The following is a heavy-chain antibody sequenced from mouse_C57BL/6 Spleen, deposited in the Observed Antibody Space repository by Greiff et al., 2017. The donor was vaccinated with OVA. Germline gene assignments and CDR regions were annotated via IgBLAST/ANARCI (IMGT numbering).Heavy chain of an antibody. D-gene: IGHD4-1*01. Sequence: VQLQQPGAELVRPGSSVKLSCKASGYTFTSYWMDWVKQRPGQGLEWIGNIYPSDSETHYNQKFKDKATLTVDKSSSTAYMQLSSLTSEDSAVYYGAKEGNWDYFDYWGQGTTLTVSS. V-gene: IGHV1-61*01. CDR2: IYPSDSET. J-gene: IGHJ2*01. CDR1: GYTFTSYW. CDR3: AKEGNWDYFDY.